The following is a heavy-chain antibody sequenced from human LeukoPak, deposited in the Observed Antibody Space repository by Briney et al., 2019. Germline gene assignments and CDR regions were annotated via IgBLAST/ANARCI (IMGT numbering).Heavy chain of an antibody. CDR1: GFTFSSYG. V-gene: IGHV3-33*01. CDR2: IWYDGSNK. CDR3: ARGGSSSWYDEGPVQH. D-gene: IGHD6-13*01. J-gene: IGHJ1*01. Sequence: GGSLRLSCAASGFTFSSYGMHWVRQAPGKGLEWVAVIWYDGSNKYYADSVKGRFTISRDNSKNTLYLQMNSLRAEDTAVYYCARGGSSSWYDEGPVQHWGQGTLVTVSS.